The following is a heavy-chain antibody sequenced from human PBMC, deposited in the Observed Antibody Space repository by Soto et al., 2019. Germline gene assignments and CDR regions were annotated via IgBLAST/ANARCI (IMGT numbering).Heavy chain of an antibody. CDR2: IRSKANSYAT. Sequence: GGSLRLSCAASGFTFSGSAMHWVRQASGKGLEWVGRIRSKANSYATAYAASVKGRFTISRDDSKNTAYLQMNSLKTEDTAVYYCTRLAPDYGDRSGVWGQGTTVTVSS. CDR1: GFTFSGSA. D-gene: IGHD4-17*01. CDR3: TRLAPDYGDRSGV. V-gene: IGHV3-73*01. J-gene: IGHJ6*02.